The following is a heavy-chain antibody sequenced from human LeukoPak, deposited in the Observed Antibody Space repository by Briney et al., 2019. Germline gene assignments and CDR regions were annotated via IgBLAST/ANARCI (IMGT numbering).Heavy chain of an antibody. V-gene: IGHV1-2*02. CDR3: ARECFYGDYVGY. CDR1: GYTFTGYY. Sequence: GASVKVSCKASGYTFTGYYMHWARQAPAQGLECMGWINPDSGGTNYAQKFQGRVTMTRDTSISTAYMELSRLRSDDTAVYYCARECFYGDYVGYWGQGTLVTVSS. D-gene: IGHD4-17*01. CDR2: INPDSGGT. J-gene: IGHJ4*02.